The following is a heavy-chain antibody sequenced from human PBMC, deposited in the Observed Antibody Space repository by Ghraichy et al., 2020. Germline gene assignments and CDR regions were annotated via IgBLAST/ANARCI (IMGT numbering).Heavy chain of an antibody. CDR3: ARESYYDFWSGYYTRFWSSYYYGMDV. Sequence: ASVKVSCKASGYTFTSYDINWVRQATGQGLEWMGWMNPNSGNTGYAQKFQGRVTMTRNTSISTAYMELSSLRSEDTAVYYCARESYYDFWSGYYTRFWSSYYYGMDVWGQGTTVTVSS. V-gene: IGHV1-8*01. CDR2: MNPNSGNT. D-gene: IGHD3-3*01. CDR1: GYTFTSYD. J-gene: IGHJ6*02.